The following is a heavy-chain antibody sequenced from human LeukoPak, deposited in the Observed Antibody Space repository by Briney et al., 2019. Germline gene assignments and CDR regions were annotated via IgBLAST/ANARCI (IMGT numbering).Heavy chain of an antibody. V-gene: IGHV4-39*07. Sequence: SETLSLTCTVSGGSISSSSYYWGWIRQPPGKGLEWIGSIYYSGSTYYNPSLKSRVTISVDTSKNQFSLKLSSVTAADTAVYYCARVGDSSGWFDSYFDYWGQGTLVTVSS. J-gene: IGHJ4*02. CDR2: IYYSGST. CDR1: GGSISSSSYY. D-gene: IGHD6-19*01. CDR3: ARVGDSSGWFDSYFDY.